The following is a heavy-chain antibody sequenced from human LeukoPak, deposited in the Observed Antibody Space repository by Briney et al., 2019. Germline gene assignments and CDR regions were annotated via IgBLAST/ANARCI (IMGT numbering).Heavy chain of an antibody. D-gene: IGHD6-13*01. J-gene: IGHJ4*02. Sequence: PGGSLRLYCAASGFSFSTFVMHWVRQAPGKGLEGVALIWYDGGNIFYADSVKGRFTISRDNSKNTLYLQMNSLRDEDTAVYYCARDGDFTKQLATGCFDYWGQGSLVTVSS. CDR3: ARDGDFTKQLATGCFDY. V-gene: IGHV3-33*01. CDR2: IWYDGGNI. CDR1: GFSFSTFV.